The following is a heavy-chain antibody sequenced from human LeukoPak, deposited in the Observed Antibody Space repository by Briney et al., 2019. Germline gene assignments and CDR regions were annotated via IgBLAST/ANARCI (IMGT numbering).Heavy chain of an antibody. CDR3: AKTTTGYSSGRYPGWPVDC. CDR1: GCTFNSYA. V-gene: IGHV3-23*01. CDR2: ISGSGGGT. J-gene: IGHJ4*02. D-gene: IGHD6-19*01. Sequence: GGSVRLSCGASGCTFNSYAVSWVRQAPGQGLEWVSAISGSGGGTYYADYVKGRFTISRDNSKYTVYLQMNSLSTEDTAVYYCAKTTTGYSSGRYPGWPVDCWGQGTLVTVSS.